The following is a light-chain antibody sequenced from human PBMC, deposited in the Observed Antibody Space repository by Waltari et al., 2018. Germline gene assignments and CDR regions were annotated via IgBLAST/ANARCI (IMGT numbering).Light chain of an antibody. Sequence: QSALSQPASVSGSPGQSLTLTCTGASTDLASYNLLAWYQPHPNRAPKLIIYEATNRPSGISHRFSGAKSGATASLRISGLQADDEADYYCCSYTGSSTSYGCGGGTKVTVL. CDR3: CSYTGSSTSYG. CDR2: EAT. CDR1: STDLASYNL. J-gene: IGLJ1*01. V-gene: IGLV2-23*01.